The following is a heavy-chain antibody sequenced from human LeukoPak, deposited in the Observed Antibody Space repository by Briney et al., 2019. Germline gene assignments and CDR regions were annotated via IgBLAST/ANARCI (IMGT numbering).Heavy chain of an antibody. CDR2: ISYDGSNK. J-gene: IGHJ4*02. CDR1: GFTFSSYG. Sequence: GRSLRLSCAASGFTFSSYGMHWVRQAPGKGLEWVAVISYDGSNKYYADSVKGRFTISRDNSKNTLYLQMNSLRAEDTAVYYCAKGIWRGATTDYWGQGTLVTVSS. CDR3: AKGIWRGATTDY. V-gene: IGHV3-30*18. D-gene: IGHD1-26*01.